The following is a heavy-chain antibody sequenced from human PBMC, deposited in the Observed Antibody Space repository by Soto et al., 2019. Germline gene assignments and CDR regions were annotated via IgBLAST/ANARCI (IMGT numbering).Heavy chain of an antibody. CDR1: GGSISSSSYY. J-gene: IGHJ6*02. Sequence: QLQLQESGPGLVKPSETLSLTCTVSGGSISSSSYYWGWIRQPPGKGLEWIGSIYYSGSTYYNPSLKSRVTISVDTSKHQFSLKLSSVTAADTAVYYCARPRVLLWFGDYGMDVWGQGTTVTVSS. D-gene: IGHD3-10*01. CDR3: ARPRVLLWFGDYGMDV. V-gene: IGHV4-39*01. CDR2: IYYSGST.